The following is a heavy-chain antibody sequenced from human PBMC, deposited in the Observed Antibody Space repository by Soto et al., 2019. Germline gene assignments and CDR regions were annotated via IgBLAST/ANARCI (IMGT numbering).Heavy chain of an antibody. CDR1: GFSISNNY. D-gene: IGHD2-21*02. V-gene: IGHV3-53*02. CDR2: IYTGGSA. CDR3: ARDGGDWASGFGY. Sequence: EVQLVETGGALIQPGGSLRLSCAVSGFSISNNYMFWVRQAPGKGLDWVSVIYTGGSAYYADSVKGRITISRDSSKNMLYLQMNSLRDEDTAVYYCARDGGDWASGFGYWGQGTLVTVS. J-gene: IGHJ4*02.